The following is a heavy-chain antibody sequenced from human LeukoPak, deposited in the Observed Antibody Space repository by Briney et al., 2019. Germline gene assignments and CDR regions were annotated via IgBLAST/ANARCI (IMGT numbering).Heavy chain of an antibody. V-gene: IGHV5-10-1*01. CDR3: ARYTTGDFDY. CDR2: IDPSDSYT. J-gene: IGHJ4*02. D-gene: IGHD1-1*01. Sequence: GESLKISCKGSGYSFTSYWISWVRQMPGKGQEWMGRIDPSDSYTNYSPSFQGHVTISADKSISTAYLQWSSLKASDTAMYYCARYTTGDFDYWGQGTLVTVSS. CDR1: GYSFTSYW.